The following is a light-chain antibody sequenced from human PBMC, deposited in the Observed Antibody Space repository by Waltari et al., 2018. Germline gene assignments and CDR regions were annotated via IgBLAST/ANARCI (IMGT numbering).Light chain of an antibody. V-gene: IGLV1-40*01. J-gene: IGLJ2*01. CDR2: GNT. CDR3: QSYDSSLSGSA. CDR1: SSNFGAAYD. Sequence: SVLPQPPSVSGAPGPRVTISCTGSSSNFGAAYDFHCYQHLPGTAPKLLIYGNTNRPSGVPDRFSGSKSGTSASLAITGLQSEDEADYYCQSYDSSLSGSAFGGGTKLTVL.